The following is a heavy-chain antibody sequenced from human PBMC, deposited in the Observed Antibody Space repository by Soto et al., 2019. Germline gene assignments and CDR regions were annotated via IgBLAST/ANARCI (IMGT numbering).Heavy chain of an antibody. D-gene: IGHD2-15*01. CDR3: AHSAGYCSGGSCYIIFGY. Sequence: SGPTLVNPTQTLTLTCTFSGFSLSTSGVGVGWIRQPPGKALEWLALIYWDEDNRYSPSLKSRLTITKDTSKNQVVLTMTNMDPVDTATYYCAHSAGYCSGGSCYIIFGYWGQGTLVTVSS. V-gene: IGHV2-5*02. J-gene: IGHJ4*02. CDR2: IYWDEDN. CDR1: GFSLSTSGVG.